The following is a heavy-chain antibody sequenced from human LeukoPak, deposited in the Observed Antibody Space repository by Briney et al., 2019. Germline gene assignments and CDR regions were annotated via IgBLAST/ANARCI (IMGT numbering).Heavy chain of an antibody. J-gene: IGHJ5*02. V-gene: IGHV1-2*06. D-gene: IGHD6-19*01. CDR3: ARDERPGIAVP. CDR2: INPNSGGT. Sequence: ASVKVSCKASGYTFTGYYMRWVRQAPGQGLEWMGRINPNSGGTSYAQKFQGRVTMTRDTSISTAYMELSRLRSDDTAVYYCARDERPGIAVPWVQGTLVTVSS. CDR1: GYTFTGYY.